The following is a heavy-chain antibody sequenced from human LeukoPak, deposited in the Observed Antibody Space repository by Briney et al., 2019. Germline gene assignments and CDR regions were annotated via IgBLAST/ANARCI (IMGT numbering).Heavy chain of an antibody. V-gene: IGHV4-34*01. CDR1: GGSFSGYY. J-gene: IGHJ4*02. D-gene: IGHD1-7*01. CDR2: INHSGST. Sequence: SATLSLTCAVYGGSFSGYYWSWIRQPPGKGLEWIGEINHSGSTNYNPSLKSRVTISVDTSKNQFSLKLSSVTAADTAVYYCARGRRITGTIDYWGQGTLVTVSS. CDR3: ARGRRITGTIDY.